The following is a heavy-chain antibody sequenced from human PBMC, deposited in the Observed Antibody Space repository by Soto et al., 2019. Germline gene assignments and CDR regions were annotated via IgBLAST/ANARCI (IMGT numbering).Heavy chain of an antibody. V-gene: IGHV3-23*01. CDR2: LGGNGFTT. CDR1: GFTFGSYA. Sequence: EVQLLESGGGLVQPGGSLRLSCVVSGFTFGSYAMSWVRQAPEKGPEWVAILGGNGFTTYYADSVKGRFTISGDKSKSTLFLQMNRLRADATGVYYCAKALRPSLNFFYYMDVWGRGTSVTVSS. CDR3: AKALRPSLNFFYYMDV. D-gene: IGHD2-2*01. J-gene: IGHJ6*03.